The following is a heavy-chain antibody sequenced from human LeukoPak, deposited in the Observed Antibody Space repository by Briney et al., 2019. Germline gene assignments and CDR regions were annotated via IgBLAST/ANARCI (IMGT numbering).Heavy chain of an antibody. CDR2: IREDGSEK. CDR3: ARGSSSWYPYCFDY. D-gene: IGHD6-13*01. Sequence: GGSLRLSCAASGFTFSAYWMSWVRQAPGKGLEWVANIREDGSEKYYVDSVKGQFTISRDNAKNSLFLQMDSLRAEDTAVYYCARGSSSWYPYCFDYWGQGTLVTVSS. J-gene: IGHJ4*02. V-gene: IGHV3-7*01. CDR1: GFTFSAYW.